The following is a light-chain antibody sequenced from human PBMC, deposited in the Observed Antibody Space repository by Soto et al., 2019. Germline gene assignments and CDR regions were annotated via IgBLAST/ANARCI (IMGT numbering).Light chain of an antibody. CDR1: SSDVGGHNY. CDR2: DVS. J-gene: IGLJ2*01. Sequence: QSALTQPASVSGSPGQSIIISCTGTSSDVGGHNYVSWYQHHPGKAPKLIIYDVSNRPSGVSIRFSGSKSGNTASLTISGLQAEDEADYYCQSYTSNSVVFGGGTKRTVL. CDR3: QSYTSNSVV. V-gene: IGLV2-14*03.